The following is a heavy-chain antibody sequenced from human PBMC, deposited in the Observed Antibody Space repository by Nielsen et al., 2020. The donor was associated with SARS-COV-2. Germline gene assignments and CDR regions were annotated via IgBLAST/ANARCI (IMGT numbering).Heavy chain of an antibody. CDR1: AFTFSTYW. CDR3: VRGLQVPNGLAHR. D-gene: IGHD4-17*01. J-gene: IGHJ4*02. Sequence: GESLKISCAASAFTFSTYWMQWVRQAPGKGLVWVSRINSDGSSTSYADSVKGRFTISRDNAKNTLYLQMNSLRAEDTAVYYCVRGLQVPNGLAHRWGQGTLVTVSS. CDR2: INSDGSST. V-gene: IGHV3-74*01.